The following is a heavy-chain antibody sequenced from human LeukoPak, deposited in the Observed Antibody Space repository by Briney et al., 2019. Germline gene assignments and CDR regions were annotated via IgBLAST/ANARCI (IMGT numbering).Heavy chain of an antibody. CDR1: GFTFSSFA. CDR3: AKVVPAAHFDY. J-gene: IGHJ4*02. V-gene: IGHV3-23*01. D-gene: IGHD2-2*01. Sequence: GGSLRLSCAASGFTFSSFALSWVRQAPGKGLEWVSVIDNSGGNTYYTNSVKGRFTISRDNSKNTLYLQMNSLRAEDTAVYYCAKVVPAAHFDYWGQGTLVTVSS. CDR2: IDNSGGNT.